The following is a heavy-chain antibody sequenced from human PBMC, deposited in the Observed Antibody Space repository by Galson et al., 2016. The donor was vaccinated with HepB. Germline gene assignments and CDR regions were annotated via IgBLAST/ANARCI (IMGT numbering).Heavy chain of an antibody. CDR2: INGDGSYT. CDR3: ARGTVDKPGMDV. D-gene: IGHD2-8*02. V-gene: IGHV3-74*01. CDR1: GFTFSSYW. J-gene: IGHJ6*02. Sequence: SLRLSCAASGFTFSSYWMHWVRQAPGKGLVWVSRINGDGSYTSYADSVKGRFTITRDNAKNTLYLQMTSLRAGETAVYYCARGTVDKPGMDVWGQGTKVTVSS.